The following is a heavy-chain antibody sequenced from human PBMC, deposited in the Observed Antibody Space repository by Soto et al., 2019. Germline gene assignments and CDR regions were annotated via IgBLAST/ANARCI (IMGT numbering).Heavy chain of an antibody. CDR1: GFTFSDHY. CDR2: SRNKARSYTT. V-gene: IGHV3-72*01. CDR3: GRGLPTTRFDY. Sequence: EVQLVESGGGLVQPGGSLRLSCAASGFTFSDHYMDWVRQSPGKGLEWVGRSRNKARSYTTDYAASVKGRFTISREDSKSSVYMQMNSLKTEDTAVYYCGRGLPTTRFDYWGQGILVAVSS. D-gene: IGHD5-12*01. J-gene: IGHJ4*02.